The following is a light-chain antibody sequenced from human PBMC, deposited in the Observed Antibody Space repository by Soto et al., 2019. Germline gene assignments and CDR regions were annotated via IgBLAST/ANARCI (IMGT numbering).Light chain of an antibody. CDR2: GTS. J-gene: IGKJ4*01. CDR3: QQFGSSLALI. CDR1: QNVWSTY. V-gene: IGKV3-20*01. Sequence: EIVLTQSPDTLSLSPGDTATLSCRANQNVWSTYLAWYQQKPGQAPRLVIYGTSSRATGVPDRFSGSGSGTEFTLTINRLEPEDAAVYYCQQFGSSLALIFGGGTKVDIK.